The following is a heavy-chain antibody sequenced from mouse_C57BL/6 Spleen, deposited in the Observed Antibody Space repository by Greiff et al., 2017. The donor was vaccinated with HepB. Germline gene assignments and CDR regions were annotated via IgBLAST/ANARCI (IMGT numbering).Heavy chain of an antibody. V-gene: IGHV2-2*01. CDR2: IWSGGST. J-gene: IGHJ3*01. D-gene: IGHD2-3*01. CDR3: ARWKEDGYYFSWFAY. Sequence: VQLKESGPGLVQPSQSLSITCTVSGFSLTSYGVHWVRQSPGKGLEWLGVIWSGGSTDYNAAFISRLSISKDNSKSQVFFKMNSLQADDTAIYYCARWKEDGYYFSWFAYWGQGTLVTVSA. CDR1: GFSLTSYG.